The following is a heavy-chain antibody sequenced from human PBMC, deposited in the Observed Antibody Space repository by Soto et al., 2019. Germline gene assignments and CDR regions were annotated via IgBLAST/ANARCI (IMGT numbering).Heavy chain of an antibody. CDR1: GGSIGRSSYY. CDR3: VRHAGYSSSWGEFDP. V-gene: IGHV4-39*01. D-gene: IGHD5-18*01. J-gene: IGHJ5*02. CDR2: IYYTGSTT. Sequence: PSETLSLTCNVSGGSIGRSSYYWAWRRQSPGKGREWIGSIYYTGSTTYYNPSLKSRVTISVDTAKNQCSLKLPSVTAADTAMYYCVRHAGYSSSWGEFDPWGQVTLGTVSS.